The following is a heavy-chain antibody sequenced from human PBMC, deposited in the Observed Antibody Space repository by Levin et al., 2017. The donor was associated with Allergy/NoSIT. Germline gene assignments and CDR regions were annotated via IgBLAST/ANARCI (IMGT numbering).Heavy chain of an antibody. Sequence: GESLKISCKGSGYSFTSYWIGWVRQMPGKGLEWMGIIYPGDSDTRYSPSFQGQVTISADKSISTAYLQWSSLKASDTAMYYCARQGSCYYEGTWCDWFDPWGQGTLVTVSS. CDR1: GYSFTSYW. V-gene: IGHV5-51*01. CDR2: IYPGDSDT. D-gene: IGHD2-2*01. J-gene: IGHJ5*02. CDR3: ARQGSCYYEGTWCDWFDP.